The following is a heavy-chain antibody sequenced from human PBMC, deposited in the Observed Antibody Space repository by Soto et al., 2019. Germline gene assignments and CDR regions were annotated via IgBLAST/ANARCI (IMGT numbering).Heavy chain of an antibody. Sequence: SVKVSCKASGGTFSSYAISWVRQAPGQGLEWMGGIIPIFGTANYAQKFQGRVTITADESTSTAYMELSSLRSEDTAVYYCASDYCSGGSCFDYWGQGTLVTVSS. D-gene: IGHD2-15*01. CDR3: ASDYCSGGSCFDY. CDR2: IIPIFGTA. J-gene: IGHJ4*02. V-gene: IGHV1-69*13. CDR1: GGTFSSYA.